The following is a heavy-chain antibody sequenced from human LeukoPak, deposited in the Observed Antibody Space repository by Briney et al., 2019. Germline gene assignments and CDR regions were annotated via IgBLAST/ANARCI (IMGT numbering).Heavy chain of an antibody. V-gene: IGHV4-59*04. CDR3: VKSGGYGLIDY. Sequence: PGGSLRLSCAASGFTVSSNYMSWVRQPPGKGLEWIGNIYYTGSTYYNASLQSRVTISIDMSKNQFSLRLSSVTAADTAMYYCVKSGGYGLIDYWGQGTLVTVSS. J-gene: IGHJ4*02. CDR2: IYYTGST. D-gene: IGHD6-19*01. CDR1: GFTVSSNY.